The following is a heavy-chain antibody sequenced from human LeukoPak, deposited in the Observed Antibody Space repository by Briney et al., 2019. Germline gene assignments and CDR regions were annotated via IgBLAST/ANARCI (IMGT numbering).Heavy chain of an antibody. V-gene: IGHV6-1*01. CDR1: GDSVSSNSAA. CDR2: TYYRSKWSN. Sequence: SQTLSLTCAISGDSVSSNSAAWNWIRQSPSRGLEWLGRTYYRSKWSNDYAVSVKSRITINEDTSKNQFSLQLNSVTPEDTAVYYCARGGSGGCRLGPTCAFDPWGQGPLLTVSA. J-gene: IGHJ5*02. CDR3: ARGGSGGCRLGPTCAFDP. D-gene: IGHD1-26*01.